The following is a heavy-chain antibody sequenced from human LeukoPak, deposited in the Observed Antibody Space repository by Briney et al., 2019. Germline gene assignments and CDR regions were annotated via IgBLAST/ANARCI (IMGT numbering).Heavy chain of an antibody. V-gene: IGHV4-59*01. J-gene: IGHJ6*03. CDR2: IYYSGST. Sequence: PSETLSLTCTVSGGSISSYYCSWIRQPPGKGLEWIGYIYYSGSTNYNPSLKSRVTISVDTSKNQFSLKLSSVTAADTAVYYCARNQGVVAWLAYMDVWGKGSTLTVSS. D-gene: IGHD3-3*01. CDR3: ARNQGVVAWLAYMDV. CDR1: GGSISSYY.